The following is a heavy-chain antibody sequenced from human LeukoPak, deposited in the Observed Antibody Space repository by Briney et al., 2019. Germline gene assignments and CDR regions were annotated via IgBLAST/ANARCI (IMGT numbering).Heavy chain of an antibody. CDR3: ARGPPGQQLLF. V-gene: IGHV3-66*01. Sequence: GGSLRLSCAASGFTVSSNYMSWVRQAPGKGLEWVSAIYSGGGTYYADSVKGRFTISRDTSMNTLYLQMNSLRADDTAVYYCARGPPGQQLLFWGQGTLVTVSS. CDR1: GFTVSSNY. J-gene: IGHJ4*02. D-gene: IGHD6-13*01. CDR2: IYSGGGT.